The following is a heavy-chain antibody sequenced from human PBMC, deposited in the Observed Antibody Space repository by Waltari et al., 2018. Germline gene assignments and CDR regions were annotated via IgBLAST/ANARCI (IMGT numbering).Heavy chain of an antibody. D-gene: IGHD6-13*01. CDR1: GFSLRTSGMC. J-gene: IGHJ4*02. Sequence: QVTLRESGPALVTPTQPLPLPCTFSGFSLRTSGMCVSWIRQPPGKALEWLARSDWDDDKYYSTSLKTRLTISKDTSKNQVVLTMTNMDPVDTATYYCARILCIAAAGPLDYWGQGTRVTVSS. CDR3: ARILCIAAAGPLDY. V-gene: IGHV2-70*15. CDR2: SDWDDDK.